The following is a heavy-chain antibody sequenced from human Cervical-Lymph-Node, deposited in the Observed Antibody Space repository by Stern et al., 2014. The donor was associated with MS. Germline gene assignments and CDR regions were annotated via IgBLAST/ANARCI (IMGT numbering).Heavy chain of an antibody. Sequence: VQLEESGGGVVQPGTSLRLSCAVSGFTFSNYGMHWVRQAPGQGLEWVSVISYNADVKFNADSVKARFTISRDTPKNTMYLQLNSLKVEDTAVYFCAKKSVGTTGTTTAFDYWGQGTLVTVSS. CDR2: ISYNADVK. CDR3: AKKSVGTTGTTTAFDY. V-gene: IGHV3-30*18. J-gene: IGHJ4*02. D-gene: IGHD1-1*01. CDR1: GFTFSNYG.